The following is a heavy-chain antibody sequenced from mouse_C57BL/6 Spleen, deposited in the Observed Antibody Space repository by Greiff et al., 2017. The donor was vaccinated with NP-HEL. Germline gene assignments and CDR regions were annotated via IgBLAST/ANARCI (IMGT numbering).Heavy chain of an antibody. V-gene: IGHV1-52*01. Sequence: QVQLQQPGAELVRPGSSVKLSCKASGYTFTSYWMHWVKQRPIQGLEWIGNIDPSDSETHYNQKFKDKATLTVDKSSSTAYMQLSSLPSEDSAVYYCARKRSSPRYFDYWGQGTTLTVSS. CDR3: ARKRSSPRYFDY. CDR2: IDPSDSET. J-gene: IGHJ2*01. CDR1: GYTFTSYW.